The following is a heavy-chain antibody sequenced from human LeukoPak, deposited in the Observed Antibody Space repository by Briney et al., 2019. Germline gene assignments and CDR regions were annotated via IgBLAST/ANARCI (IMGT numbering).Heavy chain of an antibody. D-gene: IGHD6-19*01. CDR2: ISSGGSII. CDR3: ASAFQWLPDY. CDR1: GFTVSSNY. Sequence: GGSLRLSCAASGFTVSSNYMSWIRQAPGKGLEWVSYISSGGSIIYYADSVKGRFTISRDNAKNSLYLQMNSLRAEDTAVYYCASAFQWLPDYWGQGTLVTVSS. J-gene: IGHJ4*02. V-gene: IGHV3-11*01.